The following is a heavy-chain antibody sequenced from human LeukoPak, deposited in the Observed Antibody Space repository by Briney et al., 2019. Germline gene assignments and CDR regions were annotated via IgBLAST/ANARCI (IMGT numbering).Heavy chain of an antibody. CDR3: AKDKAPGSWHTPSDF. CDR2: ISDSGDGT. Sequence: GGSLRLSRAASGFTFRTYAMSWVRQAPGEGVEWVSGISDSGDGTYYAESVKGRFTISRDNSKNTVFLQMNSLRADDTAKYYCAKDKAPGSWHTPSDFWGQGTLVTVSS. CDR1: GFTFRTYA. D-gene: IGHD6-13*01. V-gene: IGHV3-23*01. J-gene: IGHJ4*02.